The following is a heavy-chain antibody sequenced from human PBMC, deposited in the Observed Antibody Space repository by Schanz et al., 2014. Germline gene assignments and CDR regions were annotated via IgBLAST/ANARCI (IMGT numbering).Heavy chain of an antibody. V-gene: IGHV4-59*08. CDR3: ARQGDVYRLDY. CDR1: GASISFYD. D-gene: IGHD1-26*01. Sequence: QVQLQESGPGLVKPSETLSLTCTVSGASISFYDWNWIRQSPGKGLEWIGYIYHSGSPIYNPSLQSRVTITIDTSKNQFSLKMESGTAADTAMYFCARQGDVYRLDYWGQGTLVTVTS. CDR2: IYHSGSP. J-gene: IGHJ4*02.